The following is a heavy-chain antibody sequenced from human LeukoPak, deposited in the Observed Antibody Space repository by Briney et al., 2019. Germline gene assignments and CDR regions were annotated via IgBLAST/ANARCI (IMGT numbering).Heavy chain of an antibody. D-gene: IGHD3-9*01. V-gene: IGHV1-46*01. CDR1: GYTFTIYY. J-gene: IGHJ4*02. CDR3: ARGGRYFDWRAHDY. Sequence: ASVKVSFKASGYTFTIYYMHWVRQAPGQGLEWMGIINPSGGSTSYAQKFQGRVAMTRDPSTSTVYMELSSLRSEDTAVYYCARGGRYFDWRAHDYWGQGTLVTVSS. CDR2: INPSGGST.